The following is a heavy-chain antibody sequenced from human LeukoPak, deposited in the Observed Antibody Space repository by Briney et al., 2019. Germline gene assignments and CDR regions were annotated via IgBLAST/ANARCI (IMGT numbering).Heavy chain of an antibody. V-gene: IGHV3-23*01. CDR1: AFTFSNYA. D-gene: IGHD1-14*01. CDR3: AKATGYLL. Sequence: TGGSLRLSCAASAFTFSNYAMSWVRQAPGKGLGWVSTISNSDSSTYYADSVKGRFTISRDNSENTLYLQMNSLRAEDTAVYYCAKATGYLLWGQGTLVIVSS. J-gene: IGHJ4*02. CDR2: ISNSDSST.